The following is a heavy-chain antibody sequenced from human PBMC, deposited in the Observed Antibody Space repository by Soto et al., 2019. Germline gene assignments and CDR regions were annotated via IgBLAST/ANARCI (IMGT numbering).Heavy chain of an antibody. CDR2: INAGNGNT. J-gene: IGHJ4*02. D-gene: IGHD3-22*01. CDR1: GYIFIRYT. CDR3: ASSYYGSSGWDY. V-gene: IGHV1-3*01. Sequence: QVQLVQSGAEVKKPGASVKVSCKASGYIFIRYTMHWVRQAPGQRLEWMGWINAGNGNTKYSQKFQGRVTITRDTSASTAYMELSSLRSEDTAVYYCASSYYGSSGWDYWGQGTLVTVSS.